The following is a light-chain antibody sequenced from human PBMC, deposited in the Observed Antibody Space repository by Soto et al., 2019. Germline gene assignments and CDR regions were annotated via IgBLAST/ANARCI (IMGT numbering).Light chain of an antibody. CDR1: QSVNKY. CDR2: DTS. Sequence: EIVLTQSPATLSLPPGERATLSCRASQSVNKYLAWFQQKLGQPPRLLIYDTSNRATGIPPRFSGSGSGTDFTLIISRLEPEDFAVYYCQQYGSSGTFGQGTKVDNK. CDR3: QQYGSSGT. J-gene: IGKJ1*01. V-gene: IGKV3-20*01.